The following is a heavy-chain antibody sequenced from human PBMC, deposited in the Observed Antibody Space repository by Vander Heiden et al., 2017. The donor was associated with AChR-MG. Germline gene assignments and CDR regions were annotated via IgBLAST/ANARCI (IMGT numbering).Heavy chain of an antibody. CDR2: ISAYNGNT. V-gene: IGHV1-18*01. CDR3: ARDRNSGYGSGTWLYYYYGMDV. J-gene: IGHJ6*02. D-gene: IGHD3-10*01. Sequence: QVQLVQSGAEVKKPGASVKVSCKASGYTFTSYGISWVRQAPGQGLEWMGWISAYNGNTNYAQKLQGRVTMTTDTSTSTAYMELRSLRSDDTAVYYCARDRNSGYGSGTWLYYYYGMDVWGQGTTVTVSS. CDR1: GYTFTSYG.